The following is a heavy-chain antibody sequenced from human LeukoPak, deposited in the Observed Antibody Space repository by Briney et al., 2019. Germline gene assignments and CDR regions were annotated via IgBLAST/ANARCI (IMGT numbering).Heavy chain of an antibody. V-gene: IGHV4-59*01. J-gene: IGHJ3*02. CDR3: ARFLRGATNALEI. CDR2: IYYSGST. CDR1: GGSISSYY. Sequence: SETLSLTCTVSGGSISSYYWSWIRQPPGKGLEWIGYIYYSGSTNYNPSLKSRVTISVDTSKNQFSLKLSSVTAADTAVYYCARFLRGATNALEIWGPGTMVTVSS. D-gene: IGHD1-26*01.